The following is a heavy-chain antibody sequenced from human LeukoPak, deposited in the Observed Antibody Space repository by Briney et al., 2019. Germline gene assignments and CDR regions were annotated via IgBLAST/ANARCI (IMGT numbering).Heavy chain of an antibody. CDR2: IYFTGST. J-gene: IGHJ5*02. CDR3: ARSLYCWFDL. V-gene: IGHV4-39*01. CDR1: GDFPSSTSHY. D-gene: IGHD2-15*01. Sequence: SEAPSLPCTASGDFPSSTSHYRGWIRAPPRKRAAWSGNIYFTGSTYYCPSLKSRVTISVDRSKNQFSLKLSSVTAADTAVYYCARSLYCWFDLWGQGTLVTVSS.